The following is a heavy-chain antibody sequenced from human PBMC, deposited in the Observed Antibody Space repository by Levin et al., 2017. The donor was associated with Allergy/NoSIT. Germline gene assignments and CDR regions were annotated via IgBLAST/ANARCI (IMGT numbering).Heavy chain of an antibody. CDR2: IYDSGNT. CDR1: GDSISSSSYY. CDR3: ARGSMYYDILTGYYNDAFDT. D-gene: IGHD3-9*01. V-gene: IGHV4-39*01. J-gene: IGHJ3*02. Sequence: SETLSLTCTVSGDSISSSSYYWAWIRQPPGTGLEWIGSIYDSGNTYYNPSLKSRVTISVDTSKNQFSLKLRSVTAADTAVYYCARGSMYYDILTGYYNDAFDTWGQGTMVIVSS.